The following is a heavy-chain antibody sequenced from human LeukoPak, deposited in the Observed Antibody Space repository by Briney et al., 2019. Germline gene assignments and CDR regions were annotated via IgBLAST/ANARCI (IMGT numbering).Heavy chain of an antibody. D-gene: IGHD4-23*01. CDR1: GGSISSYY. CDR2: IFYTGST. Sequence: SETLSLTCTVSGGSISSYYWSWIRQPPGRGLEWIGYIFYTGSTNYNPSLKSRVTISVDTSKNQFSLKVTSVTAADTAVYYCARYGGNSGEYFQHWGQGTLVTVS. J-gene: IGHJ1*01. V-gene: IGHV4-59*08. CDR3: ARYGGNSGEYFQH.